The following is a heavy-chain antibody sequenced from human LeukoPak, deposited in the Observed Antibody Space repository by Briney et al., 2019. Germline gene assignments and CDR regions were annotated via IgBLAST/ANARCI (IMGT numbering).Heavy chain of an antibody. J-gene: IGHJ6*02. CDR3: ATGGGPPLRYFDWLFSGLDPGSMDV. V-gene: IGHV4-59*01. CDR1: GGSISSYY. D-gene: IGHD3-9*01. CDR2: IYYSGST. Sequence: KPSETLSLTCTVSGGSISSYYWSWIRQPPGKGLEWIGYIYYSGSTNYNPSLKSRVTISVDTSKNQFSLKLSSVTAADTAVYYCATGGGPPLRYFDWLFSGLDPGSMDVWGQGTTVTVSS.